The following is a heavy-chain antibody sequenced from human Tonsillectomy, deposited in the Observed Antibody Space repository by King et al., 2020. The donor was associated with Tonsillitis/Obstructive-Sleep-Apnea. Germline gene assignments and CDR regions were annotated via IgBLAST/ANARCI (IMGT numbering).Heavy chain of an antibody. V-gene: IGHV3-20*04. CDR2: INWNGGST. CDR3: ARTSEHYYYYMDV. CDR1: GFIFDDYG. J-gene: IGHJ6*03. Sequence: VQLVESGGGVVRPGGSLRLSCTASGFIFDDYGMTWVRQAPGKGLEWVSGINWNGGSTAYVDSVKGRFTISRDNAKNSLYLQMNSLRAEDTALYYCARTSEHYYYYMDVWGKGTMVTVSS.